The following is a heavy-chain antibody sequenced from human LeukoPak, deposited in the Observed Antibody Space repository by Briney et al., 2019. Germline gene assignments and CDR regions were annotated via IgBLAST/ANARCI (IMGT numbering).Heavy chain of an antibody. D-gene: IGHD3-22*01. CDR2: INHSGST. V-gene: IGHV4-34*01. CDR3: ASGVVAAFHNWFDP. CDR1: GGSISSSY. Sequence: SETLSLTCTVSGGSISSSYWSWIRQPPGRGLEWIGEINHSGSTNYNPSLKSRVTISVDTSKNQFSLKLSSVTAADTAVYYCASGVVAAFHNWFDPWGQGTLVTVSS. J-gene: IGHJ5*02.